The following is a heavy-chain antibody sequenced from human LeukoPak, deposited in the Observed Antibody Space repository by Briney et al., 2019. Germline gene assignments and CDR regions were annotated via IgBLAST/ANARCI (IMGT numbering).Heavy chain of an antibody. CDR1: GFTFSSYA. CDR3: AKLWFGESAHFDY. Sequence: GGSLRLPCAASGFTFSSYAMSWVRQAPGKGLEWVSAISGSGGSTYYADSVKGRFTMSRDNSKNTLHLQMNSLRAADTAVYYCAKLWFGESAHFDYWGQGTLVTVSA. J-gene: IGHJ4*02. CDR2: ISGSGGST. V-gene: IGHV3-23*01. D-gene: IGHD3-10*01.